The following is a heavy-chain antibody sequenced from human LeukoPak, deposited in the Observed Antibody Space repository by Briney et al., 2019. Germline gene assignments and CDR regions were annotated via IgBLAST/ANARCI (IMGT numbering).Heavy chain of an antibody. J-gene: IGHJ6*03. D-gene: IGHD6-13*01. CDR1: GGTFSSYA. Sequence: GASVKVSCKASGGTFSSYAITWVRQAPGQGLEWMGWINTNTGNPTYAQGFTGRFVSSLDASVSTAYLQISSLKAEDTAVYYCARVEYSSSWYGEPSYYMDVWGKGTTVTVSS. V-gene: IGHV7-4-1*02. CDR2: INTNTGNP. CDR3: ARVEYSSSWYGEPSYYMDV.